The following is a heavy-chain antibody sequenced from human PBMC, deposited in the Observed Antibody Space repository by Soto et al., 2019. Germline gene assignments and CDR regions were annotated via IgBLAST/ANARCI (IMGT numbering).Heavy chain of an antibody. D-gene: IGHD3-10*01. CDR2: ITTYNGNT. CDR3: APYGSGSILTF. V-gene: IGHV1-18*01. J-gene: IGHJ4*02. CDR1: GYAFTSYG. Sequence: QVQLVQSGAEVKKTGASVKVSCKASGYAFTSYGLSWVRQAPGQGLEWMGWITTYNGNTNYAQKFQGRVTMTTDTSTSTAYMELRSLRSDDTAVYYGAPYGSGSILTFWGQGTLVTVSS.